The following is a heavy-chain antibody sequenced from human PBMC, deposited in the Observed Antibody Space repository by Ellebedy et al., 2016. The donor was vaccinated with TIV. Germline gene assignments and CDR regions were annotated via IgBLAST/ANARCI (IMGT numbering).Heavy chain of an antibody. V-gene: IGHV4-34*01. CDR3: ASVFYDSSGYLIDY. CDR1: GGSFSGYF. J-gene: IGHJ4*02. Sequence: SETLSLTXAVYGGSFSGYFWSWIRQPPGRGLEWIGEINHSGSTIYNPSLKSRVTISVDTSKNQFSLKLSSVTAADTAVYYCASVFYDSSGYLIDYWGQGTLVTVSS. CDR2: INHSGST. D-gene: IGHD3-22*01.